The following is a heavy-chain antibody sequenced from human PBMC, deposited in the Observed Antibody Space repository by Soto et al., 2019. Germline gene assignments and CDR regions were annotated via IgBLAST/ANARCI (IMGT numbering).Heavy chain of an antibody. CDR2: IIPKLGSA. CDR3: ARGGDGYNIAAVY. V-gene: IGHV1-69*01. Sequence: QVQLVQSGAEVKEPGSSVKVSCKSSGGGHLRAYRTTWVRRSPGHGLEWMGGIIPKLGSANYAPNFQCRVTVTADQSTNTVYTELRSLRSDATAVYYCARGGDGYNIAAVYWGQGTPVTASS. CDR1: GGGHLRAYR. J-gene: IGHJ4*02. D-gene: IGHD5-12*01.